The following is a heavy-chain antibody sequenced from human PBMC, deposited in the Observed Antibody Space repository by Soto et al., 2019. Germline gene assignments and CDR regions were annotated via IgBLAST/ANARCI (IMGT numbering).Heavy chain of an antibody. D-gene: IGHD4-17*01. CDR1: GFTLSNYA. CDR2: ISYDEINT. V-gene: IGHV3-30-3*01. CDR3: ARDVYADYNYGMDV. J-gene: IGHJ6*02. Sequence: QVQLVESGGGVVQPGRSLRLSCAASGFTLSNYAIHWVRQAPGKGLEWVAVISYDEINTYYADSVKGRFTISRDNSKNTLCLQMNTLRAEDTAVYYCARDVYADYNYGMDVWGQGTTVTVSS.